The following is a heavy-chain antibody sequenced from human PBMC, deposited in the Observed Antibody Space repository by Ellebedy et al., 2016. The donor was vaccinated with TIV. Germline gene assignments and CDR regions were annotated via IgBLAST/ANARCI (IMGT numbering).Heavy chain of an antibody. Sequence: SETLSLXXTVSGGSIAHYYWTWIRQPAGKGLEWIGHIYATGKTKYNPSLQSRVTMSVDASKNQFSLKLSSVTAADTAVYYCARVKSELVTVDYYYYAIDVWGQGITVTVSS. CDR2: IYATGKT. J-gene: IGHJ6*02. CDR1: GGSIAHYY. CDR3: ARVKSELVTVDYYYYAIDV. D-gene: IGHD2-21*02. V-gene: IGHV4-4*07.